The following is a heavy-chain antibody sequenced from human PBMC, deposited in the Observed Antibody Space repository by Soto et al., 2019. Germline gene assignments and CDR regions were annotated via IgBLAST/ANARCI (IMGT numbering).Heavy chain of an antibody. Sequence: SVKVSCKASGFTFTSSAMQWVRQARGQRLEWIGWVVVGSGNTNYAQKFQERVTITRDMSTSTAYMELSSLRSEDTAVYYCAAHLYYDILTGYSSPYGMDVWGQGTTVTVSS. D-gene: IGHD3-9*01. J-gene: IGHJ6*02. V-gene: IGHV1-58*02. CDR1: GFTFTSSA. CDR3: AAHLYYDILTGYSSPYGMDV. CDR2: VVVGSGNT.